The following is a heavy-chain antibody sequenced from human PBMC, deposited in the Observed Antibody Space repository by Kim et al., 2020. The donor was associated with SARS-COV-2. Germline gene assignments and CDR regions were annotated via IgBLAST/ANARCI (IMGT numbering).Heavy chain of an antibody. D-gene: IGHD2-2*01. Sequence: QKFQGRVTITRDTSIRTAYMEVNRLNSDDTAVYYCARDRGYQLLWGGFDYWGQGTLVTVSS. V-gene: IGHV1-2*02. J-gene: IGHJ4*02. CDR3: ARDRGYQLLWGGFDY.